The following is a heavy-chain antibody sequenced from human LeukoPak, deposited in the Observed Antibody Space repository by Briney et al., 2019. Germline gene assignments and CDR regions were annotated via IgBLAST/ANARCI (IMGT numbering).Heavy chain of an antibody. D-gene: IGHD3-22*01. Sequence: SETLSLTCTVSGGSVSSISYYWGWVRQPPGKGLEWIGIIYYSGSTYYSPSLKSRVTISVDMSTNQFSLKLSSVTAADTAVYYCARLPYDSSGKRFDYWGQGTLVTVSS. CDR3: ARLPYDSSGKRFDY. CDR1: GGSVSSISYY. J-gene: IGHJ4*02. CDR2: IYYSGST. V-gene: IGHV4-39*01.